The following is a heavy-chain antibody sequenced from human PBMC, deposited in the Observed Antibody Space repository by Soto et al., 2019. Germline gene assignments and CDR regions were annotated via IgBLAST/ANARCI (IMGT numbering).Heavy chain of an antibody. CDR2: ISSSSSTI. CDR1: GFTFSSYS. V-gene: IGHV3-48*02. CDR3: ARSGSSWHLCAFDI. D-gene: IGHD6-13*01. Sequence: GGSLRLSCAASGFTFSSYSMNWVRQAPGKGLEWVSYISSSSSTIYYADSVKGRFTISRDNAKNSLYLQMNSLRDEDTAVYYCARSGSSWHLCAFDIWGQGTMVTVSS. J-gene: IGHJ3*02.